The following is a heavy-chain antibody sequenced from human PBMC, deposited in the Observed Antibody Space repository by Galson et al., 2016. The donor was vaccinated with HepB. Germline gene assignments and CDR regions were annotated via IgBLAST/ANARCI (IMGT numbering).Heavy chain of an antibody. D-gene: IGHD5-18*01. V-gene: IGHV3-11*01. CDR1: GFTVSDYY. J-gene: IGHJ4*02. Sequence: SLRLSCAASGFTVSDYYMSWIRQAPGKGLEWVSYIGGVGEMKFYGDSVKGRFTISRDNAKNSVFLEMKNLRDEDTAIYYCARSCAGYIPGDDSWGQGTLVTGSS. CDR2: IGGVGEMK. CDR3: ARSCAGYIPGDDS.